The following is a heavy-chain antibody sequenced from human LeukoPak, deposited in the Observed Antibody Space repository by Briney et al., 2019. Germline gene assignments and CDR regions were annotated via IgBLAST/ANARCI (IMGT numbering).Heavy chain of an antibody. CDR1: GFTFDDYA. J-gene: IGHJ5*02. CDR2: ITWNSVTI. D-gene: IGHD3-10*01. V-gene: IGHV3-9*01. Sequence: GGSLRLSCAASGFTFDDYALHWVRQAPGKGLEWVSGITWNSVTIAYADSVKGRFTISRDNAKNSLYLQMNSLRAQDTALYYCAKAELWFGELLFDPWGQGTLVTVSS. CDR3: AKAELWFGELLFDP.